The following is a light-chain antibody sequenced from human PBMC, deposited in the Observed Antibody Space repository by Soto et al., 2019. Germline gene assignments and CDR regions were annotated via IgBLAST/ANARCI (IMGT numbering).Light chain of an antibody. V-gene: IGKV3-11*01. Sequence: VLIQSPATLSLSPGERATLSCRASQTVSRYLAWFQQKPGQPPRLLIYDASNRATGIPARFSGSGSGTDYTPTISSLEPEDFAVYYCQQRSTWPLLTFGGGTKVEI. J-gene: IGKJ4*01. CDR1: QTVSRY. CDR3: QQRSTWPLLT. CDR2: DAS.